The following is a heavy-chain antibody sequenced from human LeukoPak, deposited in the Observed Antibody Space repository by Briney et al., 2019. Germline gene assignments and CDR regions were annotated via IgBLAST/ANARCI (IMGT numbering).Heavy chain of an antibody. CDR3: ASLFGSGRTKEMKNYYYYLDV. Sequence: GGSLRLSCAASGFTFSSYEMNWVRQAPGKGLEWVSYISSSGSSIYYADSVKGRFTISRDNAKNSLYLQMDSLRAEDTAVYYCASLFGSGRTKEMKNYYYYLDVWGKGTTVTVSS. J-gene: IGHJ6*03. CDR1: GFTFSSYE. V-gene: IGHV3-48*03. CDR2: ISSSGSSI. D-gene: IGHD3-10*01.